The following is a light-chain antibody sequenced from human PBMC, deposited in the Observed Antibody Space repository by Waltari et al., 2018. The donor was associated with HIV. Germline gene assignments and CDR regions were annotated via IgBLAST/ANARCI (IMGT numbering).Light chain of an antibody. Sequence: DLTQPPSVSVPPAQTATITCTGDALTKQYGYWYQKKAGQAPVLLINKDSERLSGIPERFSGSSSGTSLTLTINGVRAEDEAEYYCQSADSSGVDFVVFGGGTKLTVL. J-gene: IGLJ2*01. V-gene: IGLV3-25*03. CDR1: ALTKQY. CDR3: QSADSSGVDFVV. CDR2: KDS.